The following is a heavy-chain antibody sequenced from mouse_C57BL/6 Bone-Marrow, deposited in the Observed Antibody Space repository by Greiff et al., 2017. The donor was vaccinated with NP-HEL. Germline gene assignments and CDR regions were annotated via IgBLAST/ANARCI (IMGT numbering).Heavy chain of an antibody. CDR1: GYSFTGYY. V-gene: IGHV1-42*01. Sequence: VQLQQSGPELVKPGASVKISCKASGYSFTGYYMNWVKQSPEKSLEWIGEINPSTGGTTYNQKFKAKATLTVDQSSSTAYMQLKSLTSEDSAVYYSARYGGYDVGYFDVWGTGTTVTVSS. D-gene: IGHD2-2*01. CDR2: INPSTGGT. CDR3: ARYGGYDVGYFDV. J-gene: IGHJ1*03.